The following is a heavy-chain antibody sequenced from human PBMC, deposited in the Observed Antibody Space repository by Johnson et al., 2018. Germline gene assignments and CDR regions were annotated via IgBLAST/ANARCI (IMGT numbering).Heavy chain of an antibody. D-gene: IGHD2-21*02. J-gene: IGHJ6*03. CDR3: TRATHVTYYYYYWDV. CDR1: GSGFTFSDAW. V-gene: IGHV3-15*07. CDR2: IKNKNDGGTT. Sequence: VQLVESGGGLVKPGGSLRLACAASGSGFTFSDAWMTWVRQVPGKGLEWVGRIKNKNDGGTTDYAAPVKGRFTISRDDSRNMLYRQMNSLQTEDTAVYSCTRATHVTYYYYYWDVWGKVTTVTVSS.